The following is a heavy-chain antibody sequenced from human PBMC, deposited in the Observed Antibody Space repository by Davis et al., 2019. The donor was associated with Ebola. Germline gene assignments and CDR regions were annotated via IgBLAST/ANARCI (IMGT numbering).Heavy chain of an antibody. CDR3: ARVLGYSYGYDY. D-gene: IGHD5-18*01. CDR1: GFTFSSYA. J-gene: IGHJ4*02. V-gene: IGHV3-23*01. Sequence: GESLKISCAASGFTFSSYAMGRVRQAPGTGLEWVSGVSGSGVSTHYVDSVRGRFTISRDNSMNTLYLQMNSLRADDTAVYYCARVLGYSYGYDYWGQGTLVTVSS. CDR2: VSGSGVST.